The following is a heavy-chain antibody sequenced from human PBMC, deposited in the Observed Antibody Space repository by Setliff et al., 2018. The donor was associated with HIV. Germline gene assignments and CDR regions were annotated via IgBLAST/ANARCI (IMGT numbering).Heavy chain of an antibody. Sequence: ASVKVSCKASGYTSTSYVMHWVRQAPGQRLEWMGWINAGNGNTKYSQKFQGRVTFTRDTSASTAYMELSSLRSEDTAVYYCAREARYQDRYYYYMDVWGKGTTVTVSS. CDR2: INAGNGNT. CDR3: AREARYQDRYYYYMDV. J-gene: IGHJ6*03. D-gene: IGHD1-20*01. V-gene: IGHV1-3*01. CDR1: GYTSTSYV.